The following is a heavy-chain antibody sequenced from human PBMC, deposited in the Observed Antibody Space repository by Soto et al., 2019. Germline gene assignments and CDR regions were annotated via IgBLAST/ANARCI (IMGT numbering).Heavy chain of an antibody. CDR3: ARKLRMLQYYSYYYGMDV. Sequence: PSETLSLTCAVYGGSFSGYYWSWIRQPPGKGLEWIGEINHSGSTNYNPSLKSRVTISVDTSKNQFSLKLSSLTAADTAVYYCARKLRMLQYYSYYYGMDVWCHGTTVT. CDR2: INHSGST. D-gene: IGHD2-8*01. J-gene: IGHJ6*02. CDR1: GGSFSGYY. V-gene: IGHV4-34*01.